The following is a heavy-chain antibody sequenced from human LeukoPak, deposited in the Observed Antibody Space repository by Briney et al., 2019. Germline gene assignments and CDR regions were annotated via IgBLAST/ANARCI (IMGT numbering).Heavy chain of an antibody. Sequence: PGGSLRLSCAASGFTFSSYAMHWVRQAPGKGLEWVAVISYDGSNKYYADSVKGRFTISRDNSKNTLYLQMNSLRAEDTAVYYCAKVLEPDYGDSLFDYWGQGTLVTVSS. J-gene: IGHJ4*02. CDR2: ISYDGSNK. CDR1: GFTFSSYA. CDR3: AKVLEPDYGDSLFDY. D-gene: IGHD4-17*01. V-gene: IGHV3-30-3*01.